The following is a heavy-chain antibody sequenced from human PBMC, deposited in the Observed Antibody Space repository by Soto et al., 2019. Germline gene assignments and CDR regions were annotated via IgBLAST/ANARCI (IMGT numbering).Heavy chain of an antibody. D-gene: IGHD3-10*01. CDR1: GFTFSSYG. CDR2: ISYDGSNK. V-gene: IGHV3-30*18. J-gene: IGHJ3*02. Sequence: GGSLRLSCAASGFTFSSYGMHWVRQAPGKGLEWVAVISYDGSNKYYADSVKGRFTISRDNSKNTLYLQMNSLRAEDTAVYYCAKEKSEEYYYGSGSYYTDAFDIWGQGTMVTVSS. CDR3: AKEKSEEYYYGSGSYYTDAFDI.